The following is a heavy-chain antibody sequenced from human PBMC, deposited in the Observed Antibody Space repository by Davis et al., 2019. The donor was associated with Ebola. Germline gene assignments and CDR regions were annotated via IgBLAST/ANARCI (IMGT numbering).Heavy chain of an antibody. CDR2: INHSGST. J-gene: IGHJ5*02. CDR1: GGSFSGYY. CDR3: ARGSRFREFRRFDP. V-gene: IGHV4-34*01. Sequence: LETLSPTCAVYGGSFSGYYWSWIRQPPGKGLEWIGEINHSGSTNYNPSLKSRVTISVDTSKNQFSLKLSSVTAADTAVYYCARGSRFREFRRFDPWGQGTLVTVSS. D-gene: IGHD3-10*01.